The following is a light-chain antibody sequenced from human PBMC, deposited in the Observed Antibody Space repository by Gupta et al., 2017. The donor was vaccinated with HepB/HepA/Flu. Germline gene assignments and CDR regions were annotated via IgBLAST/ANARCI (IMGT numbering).Light chain of an antibody. J-gene: IGKJ2*01. CDR2: RVS. CDR1: QSLVYSGDGNTY. CDR3: RQGTYCPST. Sequence: VVMTQSPLSLPVTLGQPASISCRSNQSLVYSGDGNTYLNWFQQRPGQSPRRLIYRVSNRDSGDPDRLRGSGSGTDFTLKISRGEAEDVGVYYCRQGTYCPSTFVKGTKMKIK. V-gene: IGKV2-30*01.